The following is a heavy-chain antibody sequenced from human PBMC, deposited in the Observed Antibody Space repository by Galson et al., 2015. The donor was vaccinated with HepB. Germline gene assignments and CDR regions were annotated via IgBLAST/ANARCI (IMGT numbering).Heavy chain of an antibody. CDR2: MNPDSGNT. Sequence: SVKVSCKASGYTFSSYDINWVRQTTGQGLEWMGWMNPDSGNTGYTQKFQGRVTMTRNTSISTAYMELSSLRSEDTAVYYCARVVDTAMVGYYYYYGMDVWGQGTTVTVSS. D-gene: IGHD5-18*01. J-gene: IGHJ6*02. CDR3: ARVVDTAMVGYYYYYGMDV. V-gene: IGHV1-8*01. CDR1: GYTFSSYD.